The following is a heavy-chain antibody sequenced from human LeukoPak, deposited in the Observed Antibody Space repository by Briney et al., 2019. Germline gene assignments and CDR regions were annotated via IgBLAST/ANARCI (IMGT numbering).Heavy chain of an antibody. Sequence: SETLSLTCTVSGGSVSSGSYYWSWIRQPPGKGLEWIGYIYYSGSTNYNPSLKSRVTISVDTSKNQFSLKLSSVTAADTAVYYCARTVGLRFLEWLLHPVGGYFDYWGQGTLVTVSS. D-gene: IGHD3-3*01. J-gene: IGHJ4*02. CDR2: IYYSGST. V-gene: IGHV4-61*01. CDR3: ARTVGLRFLEWLLHPVGGYFDY. CDR1: GGSVSSGSYY.